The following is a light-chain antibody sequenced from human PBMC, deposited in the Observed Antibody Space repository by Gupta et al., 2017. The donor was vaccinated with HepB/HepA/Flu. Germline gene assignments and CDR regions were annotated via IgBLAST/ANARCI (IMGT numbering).Light chain of an antibody. CDR1: QSISTY. V-gene: IGKV1-39*01. CDR2: GAS. Sequence: DIQMTQSPSSLSASVGDRVTITCRASQSISTYLNWYQQKPGKAPNLLIYGASSLQSGVPSRFSGSGSGTDFTLTISSLQPEDFATYYCQQSYSTPYSFGQGTKVEI. J-gene: IGKJ2*03. CDR3: QQSYSTPYS.